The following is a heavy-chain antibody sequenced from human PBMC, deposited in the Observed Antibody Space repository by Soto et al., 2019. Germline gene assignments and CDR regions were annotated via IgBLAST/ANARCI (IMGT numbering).Heavy chain of an antibody. J-gene: IGHJ4*02. CDR3: ARVRPPSGHETGYFDY. CDR2: IYYTGSNK. Sequence: GGSLRLSCAASGFTFSYYGMHWVRQAPGKGLEWVALIYYTGSNKYYADSVKGRFTISRDNSKNTMYLQMNSLRAEDTAVYYCARVRPPSGHETGYFDYWGQGTLVTVSS. V-gene: IGHV3-33*01. D-gene: IGHD5-12*01. CDR1: GFTFSYYG.